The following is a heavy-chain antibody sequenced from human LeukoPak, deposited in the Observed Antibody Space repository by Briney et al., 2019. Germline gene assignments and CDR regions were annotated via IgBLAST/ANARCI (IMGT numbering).Heavy chain of an antibody. V-gene: IGHV3-33*01. D-gene: IGHD6-13*01. CDR3: AREGYSSSWYGSAFDY. Sequence: PGGSLRLSCAASGFTFSSYGMHWVRQAPGKGLEWVAVIWYDGSNKYYADSVKGRFTISRDNSKNTLYLQMNSLRAEDTAVYYCAREGYSSSWYGSAFDYWGQGTLVTVSS. CDR2: IWYDGSNK. J-gene: IGHJ4*02. CDR1: GFTFSSYG.